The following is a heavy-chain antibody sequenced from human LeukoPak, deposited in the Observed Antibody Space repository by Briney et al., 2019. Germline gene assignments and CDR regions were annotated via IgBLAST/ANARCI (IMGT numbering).Heavy chain of an antibody. CDR3: ARDRGGAYDFWSGYYTGYFDY. Sequence: GGSLRLSCAASGFTFRSYNKNWVRQAPGKGLEWVSYISDSSTTIYYADSVKGRFTISRDNAKHSLYLQMNSLRAEDTAVYYCARDRGGAYDFWSGYYTGYFDYWGQGTLVPVSS. CDR2: ISDSSTTI. V-gene: IGHV3-48*01. CDR1: GFTFRSYN. J-gene: IGHJ4*02. D-gene: IGHD3-3*01.